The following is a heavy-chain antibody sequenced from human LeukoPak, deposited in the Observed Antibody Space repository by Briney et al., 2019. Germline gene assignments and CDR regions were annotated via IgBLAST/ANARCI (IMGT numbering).Heavy chain of an antibody. Sequence: QPGGSLRLSCAASGFTFSTYWMHWVRHAPGKGLVWVSRINGDGSSSTYADSVKGRFTISRDNAKNTLYLQMNSLRTEDTAVYYCTSNPGMDVWGRGTTVTVSS. CDR1: GFTFSTYW. CDR3: TSNPGMDV. CDR2: INGDGSSS. V-gene: IGHV3-74*01. J-gene: IGHJ6*02.